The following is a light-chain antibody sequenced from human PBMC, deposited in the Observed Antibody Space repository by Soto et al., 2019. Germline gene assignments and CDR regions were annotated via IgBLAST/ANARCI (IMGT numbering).Light chain of an antibody. Sequence: QSALTQPASVSGSPGQSITISCTGTSSDVGSYKYVSWYQQHPGEAPKLMIYEVSNRPSGVSNRFSGSKSGNTASLTISGLQAEDEADYYCSSYTSRSTGVFGGGTKVTVL. J-gene: IGLJ3*02. CDR2: EVS. V-gene: IGLV2-14*01. CDR1: SSDVGSYKY. CDR3: SSYTSRSTGV.